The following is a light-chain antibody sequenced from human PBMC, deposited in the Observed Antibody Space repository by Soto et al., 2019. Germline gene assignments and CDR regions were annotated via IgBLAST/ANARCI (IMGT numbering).Light chain of an antibody. J-gene: IGKJ4*02. CDR1: HGVSRN. Sequence: DIPMTQSPSSLSASVVDRVTIACQSSHGVSRNLNWFQQKPGEAPKLLICDASNLDRGVASRFSARGSGTDFSFTIRSLQPEDVASYYCQQYNNRLSFGRG. CDR2: DAS. V-gene: IGKV1-33*01. CDR3: QQYNNRLS.